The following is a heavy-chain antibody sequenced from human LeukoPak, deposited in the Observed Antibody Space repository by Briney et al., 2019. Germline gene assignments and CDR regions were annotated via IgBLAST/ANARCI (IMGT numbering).Heavy chain of an antibody. CDR3: ARLGLGRYFDY. D-gene: IGHD7-27*01. V-gene: IGHV4-59*08. Sequence: SETLSLTRTVSGGSISSYYWSWIRQPPGKGLEWIGYIYYSGSTNYNPSLKSRVTISVDTSKNQFSLKLSSVTAAGTAVYSCARLGLGRYFDYWGQGTLVTVSS. J-gene: IGHJ4*02. CDR2: IYYSGST. CDR1: GGSISSYY.